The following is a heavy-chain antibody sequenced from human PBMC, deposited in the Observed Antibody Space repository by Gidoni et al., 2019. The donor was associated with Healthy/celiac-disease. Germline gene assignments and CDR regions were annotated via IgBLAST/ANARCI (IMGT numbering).Heavy chain of an antibody. Sequence: EVQLLESGGGLVQPGGSLRLSCAPSGLPFSSYAMSWVRQAPGKGLEWVSAISGSGGSTYYADSVKGRFTISRDNSKNTLYLQMNSLRAEDTAVYYCAKDQPTMIVVDLYYFDYWGQGTLVTVSS. D-gene: IGHD3-22*01. CDR1: GLPFSSYA. J-gene: IGHJ4*02. CDR2: ISGSGGST. V-gene: IGHV3-23*01. CDR3: AKDQPTMIVVDLYYFDY.